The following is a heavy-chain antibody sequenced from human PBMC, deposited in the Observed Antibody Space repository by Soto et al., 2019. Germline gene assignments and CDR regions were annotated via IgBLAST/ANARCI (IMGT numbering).Heavy chain of an antibody. J-gene: IGHJ6*02. Sequence: SVKVSCKASGGTFSSYAISWVRQAPGQGLEWMGGIIPIFGTANYAQKFQGRVTITADESTSTAYMELSSLRSEDTAVYYCARVLRYFDWLLTPNYYYGMDVWGQGTTVPVSS. D-gene: IGHD3-9*01. V-gene: IGHV1-69*13. CDR3: ARVLRYFDWLLTPNYYYGMDV. CDR2: IIPIFGTA. CDR1: GGTFSSYA.